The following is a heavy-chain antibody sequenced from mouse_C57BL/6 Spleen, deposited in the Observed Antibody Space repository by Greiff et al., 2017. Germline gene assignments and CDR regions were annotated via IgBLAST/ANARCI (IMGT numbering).Heavy chain of an antibody. CDR2: IWSGGST. D-gene: IGHD1-1*01. J-gene: IGHJ3*01. CDR3: ATGTTVVAGGGFAY. Sequence: QVQLKESGPGLVQPSQSLSITCTVSGFSLTSYGVHWVRQSPGKGLEWLGVIWSGGSTDYNAAFISRLSISKDNSKSQVFFKMNSLQADDTAIYYCATGTTVVAGGGFAYWGQGTLVTVSA. V-gene: IGHV2-2*01. CDR1: GFSLTSYG.